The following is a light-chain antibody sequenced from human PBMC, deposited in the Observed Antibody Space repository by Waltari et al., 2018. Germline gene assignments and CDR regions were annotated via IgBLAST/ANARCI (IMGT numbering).Light chain of an antibody. CDR1: QSVLYSSNNKNY. CDR2: WAS. CDR3: QQYYSTPPK. J-gene: IGKJ1*01. V-gene: IGKV4-1*01. Sequence: DIVMTQSPDSLAVSLGERATINCKSSQSVLYSSNNKNYVAWYQQRPGQPPKLLIYWASPRESGVPDRCSGSGSGTDFTLTISSLQAEDVAVYYCQQYYSTPPKFGQGTKVEIK.